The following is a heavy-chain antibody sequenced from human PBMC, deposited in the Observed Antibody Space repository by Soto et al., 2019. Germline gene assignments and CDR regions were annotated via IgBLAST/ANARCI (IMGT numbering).Heavy chain of an antibody. V-gene: IGHV3-33*01. CDR3: ARVFGLRDAFDI. CDR1: GFSFSSYG. J-gene: IGHJ3*02. Sequence: GSLRLSCAASGFSFSSYGMHWVRQAPGKGLEWVAVIWYDGSNNYYADSVKGRFTISRDNSKNTLYLQMNSLRAEDTAIYYCARVFGLRDAFDIWGQGTMVTVSS. D-gene: IGHD5-12*01. CDR2: IWYDGSNN.